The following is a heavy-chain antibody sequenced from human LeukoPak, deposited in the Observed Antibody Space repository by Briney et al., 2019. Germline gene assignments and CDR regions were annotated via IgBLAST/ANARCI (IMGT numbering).Heavy chain of an antibody. Sequence: SETLSLTCAVYGGSFSGYYWSWIRQPPGKGLEWIGEINHSGSTNYNPSLKSRVTISVDTSKNQFSLKLSSVTAADTAVYYCASAGVGYYGSGSYYKGRYYFDYRGQGTLVTVSS. V-gene: IGHV4-34*01. CDR1: GGSFSGYY. CDR2: INHSGST. J-gene: IGHJ4*02. D-gene: IGHD3-10*01. CDR3: ASAGVGYYGSGSYYKGRYYFDY.